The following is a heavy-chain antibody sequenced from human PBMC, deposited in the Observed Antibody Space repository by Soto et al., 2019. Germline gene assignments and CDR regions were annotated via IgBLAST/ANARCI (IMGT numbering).Heavy chain of an antibody. D-gene: IGHD1-7*01. CDR3: TRAGASDWNYVSTSS. Sequence: SETLSLTCTVSGDSISKSGHYWGWIRQPPGKALEWIGGIDYRGSTLYNPSLRSRITISIDTSKKFFSLKLTSVSASDTAVYYCTRAGASDWNYVSTSSWGQGTLVTVSS. V-gene: IGHV4-39*02. CDR1: GDSISKSGHY. J-gene: IGHJ4*02. CDR2: IDYRGST.